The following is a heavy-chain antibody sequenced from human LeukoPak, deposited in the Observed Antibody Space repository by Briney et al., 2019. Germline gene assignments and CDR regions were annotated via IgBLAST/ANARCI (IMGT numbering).Heavy chain of an antibody. J-gene: IGHJ4*02. D-gene: IGHD1-1*01. Sequence: PSETLSLSCTVPGGSIRRYYSSGIPHPPGKGLEWIGTIAHSGSTYYNPSLKTRVTLSVDTSKSHLSLELSSVTAADTAVYFCARKEQGTMFDYWGQGSLVTVSS. CDR3: ARKEQGTMFDY. CDR1: GGSIRRYY. CDR2: IAHSGST. V-gene: IGHV4-59*04.